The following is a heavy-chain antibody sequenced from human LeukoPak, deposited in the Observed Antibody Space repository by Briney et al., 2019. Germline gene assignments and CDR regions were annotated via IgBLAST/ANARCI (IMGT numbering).Heavy chain of an antibody. CDR2: ISYSGST. V-gene: IGHV4-59*02. Sequence: SETLSLTCTVSGGSVSGYYWSWIRQPPGKGLEWIGYISYSGSTNYNPSLKSRVTISVDTSKNQFSLKVSSVTAADTAVYYCASASSSSYIDYWGQGTLVTVSS. CDR3: ASASSSSYIDY. D-gene: IGHD6-6*01. CDR1: GGSVSGYY. J-gene: IGHJ4*02.